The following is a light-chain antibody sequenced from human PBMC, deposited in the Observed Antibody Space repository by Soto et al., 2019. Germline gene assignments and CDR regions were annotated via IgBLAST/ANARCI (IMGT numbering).Light chain of an antibody. V-gene: IGLV1-47*01. CDR3: STWDDSLSSVL. J-gene: IGLJ2*01. CDR2: END. CDR1: SSTIGSNN. Sequence: QSVLTQPPSASGTPGQRVTVSCSGSSSTIGSNNVAWYKKLAGSAPKLLIYENDQRPSGVPDRFSGSKSGTSASLAISGLRPEDEATYYCSTWDDSLSSVLFGGGIQLTVL.